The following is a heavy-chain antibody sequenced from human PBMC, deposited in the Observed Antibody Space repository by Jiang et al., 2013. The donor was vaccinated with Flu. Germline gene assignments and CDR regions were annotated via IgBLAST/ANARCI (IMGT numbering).Heavy chain of an antibody. Sequence: VQLVESGGGVVQPGNSLRLSCRASGFTFSSYGIHWVRQAPGKGLEWVAVISYDEINKFYLDSVKGRFTISRDNSQNTVYLQMNSLRAEDTAVYYCARDPIVPTATGILYNWFDPWGQGTLVTVSS. V-gene: IGHV3-33*05. CDR3: ARDPIVPTATGILYNWFDP. CDR2: ISYDEINK. J-gene: IGHJ5*02. CDR1: GFTFSSYG. D-gene: IGHD2-2*01.